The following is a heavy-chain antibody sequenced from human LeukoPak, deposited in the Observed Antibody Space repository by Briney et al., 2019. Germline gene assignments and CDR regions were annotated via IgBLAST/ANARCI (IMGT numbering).Heavy chain of an antibody. CDR2: ISGSGGST. CDR1: GFTLSSYA. J-gene: IGHJ4*02. Sequence: GGSLRLSCAASGFTLSSYAMSWVRQAPGKGLEWVSAISGSGGSTYYADSVKGRFTISRDNSKNTLYLQMNSLRAEDTAVYYCAKDLRGYSYGFYWGQGTLVTVSS. V-gene: IGHV3-23*01. D-gene: IGHD5-18*01. CDR3: AKDLRGYSYGFY.